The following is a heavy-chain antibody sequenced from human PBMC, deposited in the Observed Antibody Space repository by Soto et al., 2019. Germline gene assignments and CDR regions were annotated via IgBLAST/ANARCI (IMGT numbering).Heavy chain of an antibody. J-gene: IGHJ4*02. D-gene: IGHD6-19*01. Sequence: SETLSLTCSVSGGSTSGSYWSWIRQSPGKGLEWLGYVYYTGSTNYSPSLRSRVSISVDTSKNEFSLRLSSVTAADTAVYFCARSVAVPGAHIDYWGQGTQVTVSS. CDR1: GGSTSGSY. CDR2: VYYTGST. CDR3: ARSVAVPGAHIDY. V-gene: IGHV4-59*01.